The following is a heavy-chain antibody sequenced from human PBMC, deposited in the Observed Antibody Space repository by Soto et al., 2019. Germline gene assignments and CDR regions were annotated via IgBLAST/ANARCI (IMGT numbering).Heavy chain of an antibody. CDR1: GFSLTTSGVG. Sequence: QITLNESGPTQVKPRQTLTLTCTFSGFSLTTSGVGVGWIRQSPGKAPEWLALIYWDDDKRYSPSLKSRLTLNKDTSKNQVVLTVADLDPADTATYYCAHRVLRTVFGLVTTTAIDFDCWGQGTPVAVSS. CDR2: IYWDDDK. V-gene: IGHV2-5*02. J-gene: IGHJ4*02. D-gene: IGHD3-3*01. CDR3: AHRVLRTVFGLVTTTAIDFDC.